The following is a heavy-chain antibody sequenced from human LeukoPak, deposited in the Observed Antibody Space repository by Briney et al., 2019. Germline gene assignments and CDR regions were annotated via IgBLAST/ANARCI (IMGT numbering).Heavy chain of an antibody. J-gene: IGHJ5*02. D-gene: IGHD4-11*01. CDR1: GGSISSSSHY. Sequence: SETLSLTCTVSGGSISSSSHYWGWIRQPPGKGLEWIGSIYQSGSTYYNPSLKSRVTLSADTSKNQFSLKLNSVTAADTAVYYCTGHFFYSTAYNWFDPWGQGTLVTVSS. V-gene: IGHV4-39*01. CDR2: IYQSGST. CDR3: TGHFFYSTAYNWFDP.